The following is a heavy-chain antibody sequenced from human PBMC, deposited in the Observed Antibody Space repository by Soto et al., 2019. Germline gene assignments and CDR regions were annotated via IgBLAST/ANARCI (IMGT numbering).Heavy chain of an antibody. J-gene: IGHJ3*01. CDR2: INHSGST. CDR3: ARGDIAARLET. D-gene: IGHD6-6*01. CDR1: GGSFSGYY. Sequence: QVQLQQWGAGLLKPSETLSLTCAVYGGSFSGYYCSWIRHPPGKGLEWLGEINHSGSTSYNPSLKSRVIISVDTSTNQFSLKLSSVTAADTAVYYCARGDIAARLETWGQWTLVAVSS. V-gene: IGHV4-34*01.